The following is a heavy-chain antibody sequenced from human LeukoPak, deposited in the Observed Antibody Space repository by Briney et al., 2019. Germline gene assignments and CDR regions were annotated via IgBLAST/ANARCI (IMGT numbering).Heavy chain of an antibody. J-gene: IGHJ4*02. CDR2: TYHAGHI. CDR3: ARVVKDILSGSTPGLPDS. Sequence: KSSETLSLTCGVFGGSISSENWWNWVRQPPGKGLEWIGETYHAGHINYNPSLKSRVTISMDKSKNQFSLKLISVTAADTAVYYCARVVKDILSGSTPGLPDSWGQGTLVTVSS. D-gene: IGHD3-9*01. CDR1: GGSISSENW. V-gene: IGHV4-4*02.